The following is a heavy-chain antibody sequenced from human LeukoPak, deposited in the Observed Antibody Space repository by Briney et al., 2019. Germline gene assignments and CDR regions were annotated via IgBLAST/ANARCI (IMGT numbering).Heavy chain of an antibody. CDR2: ISYDGSNK. CDR1: GFTFSSYA. D-gene: IGHD6-6*01. V-gene: IGHV3-30-3*01. CDR3: ARAPPYSSSPFDY. Sequence: PGGSLRLSCAASGFTFSSYAMHWVRQAPGKGLEWVAVISYDGSNKYYADSVKGRFTISRDNSKNTLYLQMNSLRAEGTAVYYCARAPPYSSSPFDYWGQGTLVTVSS. J-gene: IGHJ4*02.